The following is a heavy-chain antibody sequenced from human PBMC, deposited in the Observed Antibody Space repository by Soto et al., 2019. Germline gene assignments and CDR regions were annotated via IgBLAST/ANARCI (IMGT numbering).Heavy chain of an antibody. CDR2: MNPNSGNT. CDR3: ARGKHYDFWSGYYITKDSYYYGMDV. J-gene: IGHJ6*02. CDR1: GYTFTSYD. V-gene: IGHV1-8*01. Sequence: ASVKVSCKASGYTFTSYDINWVRQATGQGLEGMGWMNPNSGNTGYAQKFQGRVTMTRNTSISTAYIELSSLTSEDTAVYYCARGKHYDFWSGYYITKDSYYYGMDVWGQGTTVTVSS. D-gene: IGHD3-3*01.